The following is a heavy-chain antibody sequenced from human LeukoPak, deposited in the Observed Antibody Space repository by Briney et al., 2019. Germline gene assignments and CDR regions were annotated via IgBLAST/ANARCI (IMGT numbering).Heavy chain of an antibody. CDR1: GGSISSYY. CDR2: IYYSGST. Sequence: SETLSLTCTVSGGSISSYYWSWIRQPPGKGLEWIGYIYYSGSTNYNPSLKSRVTISVDTSKNHFSLKLSSVTAADTAVYYCARDRGMTSDAFDIWGQGTMVTVSS. D-gene: IGHD2-21*02. V-gene: IGHV4-59*12. CDR3: ARDRGMTSDAFDI. J-gene: IGHJ3*02.